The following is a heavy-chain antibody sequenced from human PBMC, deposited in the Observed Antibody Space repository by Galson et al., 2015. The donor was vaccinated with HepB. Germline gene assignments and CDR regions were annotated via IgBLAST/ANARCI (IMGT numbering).Heavy chain of an antibody. J-gene: IGHJ6*03. CDR3: AYSGYDEYYYYYMDV. CDR1: GYTFTDYY. CDR2: VDPEDGET. Sequence: VKVSCKVSGYTFTDYYMHWVQQAPGKGLEWMGLVDPEDGETIYAEKFQGRVTITADTSTDTAYMELSSLRSEDTAVYYCAYSGYDEYYYYYMDVWGKGTTVTVSS. D-gene: IGHD5-12*01. V-gene: IGHV1-69-2*01.